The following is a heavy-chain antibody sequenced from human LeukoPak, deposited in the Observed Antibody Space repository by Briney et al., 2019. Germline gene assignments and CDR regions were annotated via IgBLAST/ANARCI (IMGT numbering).Heavy chain of an antibody. V-gene: IGHV3-30-3*01. CDR3: ASSPYDPYYYYGMDV. D-gene: IGHD2-21*01. CDR2: ISYDGSNK. Sequence: PGGSLRLSCAASGFTFSSYAMHWVRQAPGKGLEWVAVISYDGSNKYYADSVKGRFTISRDNSKNTLYLQMNSLRAEDTAVYYCASSPYDPYYYYGMDVWGQGTTVTVSS. CDR1: GFTFSSYA. J-gene: IGHJ6*02.